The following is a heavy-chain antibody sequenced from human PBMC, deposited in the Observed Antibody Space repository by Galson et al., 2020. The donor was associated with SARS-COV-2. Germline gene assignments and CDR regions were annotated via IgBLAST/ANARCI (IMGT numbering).Heavy chain of an antibody. D-gene: IGHD6-6*01. J-gene: IGHJ6*03. V-gene: IGHV1-69*10. Sequence: SVKVSCKASGGTFSSYAISWVRQAPGQGLEWMGGIIPILGIANYAQKFQGSVTITADKSTSTAYMELSSLRSEDTAVYYCARELELVADHYYYYYMDVWGKGTTVTVSS. CDR2: IIPILGIA. CDR1: GGTFSSYA. CDR3: ARELELVADHYYYYYMDV.